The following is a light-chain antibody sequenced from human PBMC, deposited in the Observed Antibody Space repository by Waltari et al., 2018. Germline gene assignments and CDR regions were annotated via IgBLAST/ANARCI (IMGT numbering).Light chain of an antibody. V-gene: IGKV3-20*01. J-gene: IGKJ1*01. CDR3: QHHFRLPAT. Sequence: IMFTQSPGTLSLSPGERATLSCRASPSISRYLAWYQQKPGQAPRLLIYGASTRATGIPDRFSGSGSGTDFSLTISGLEPEDSAVYYCQHHFRLPATFGQGTKVEIK. CDR1: PSISRY. CDR2: GAS.